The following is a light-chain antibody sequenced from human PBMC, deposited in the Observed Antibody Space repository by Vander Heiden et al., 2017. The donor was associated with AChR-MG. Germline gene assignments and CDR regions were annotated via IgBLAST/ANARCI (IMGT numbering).Light chain of an antibody. J-gene: IGLJ1*01. Sequence: QSALTQPASVSGSPGQSITIPCTGTSSDVGGYNYVSWYQQHPGKAPKLMIYDVSNRPSGVSNRFSGSKSGNTDSLTISGLQAEDEADYYCSSYTSSSTRVFGTGTKVTVL. CDR1: SSDVGGYNY. CDR2: DVS. CDR3: SSYTSSSTRV. V-gene: IGLV2-14*01.